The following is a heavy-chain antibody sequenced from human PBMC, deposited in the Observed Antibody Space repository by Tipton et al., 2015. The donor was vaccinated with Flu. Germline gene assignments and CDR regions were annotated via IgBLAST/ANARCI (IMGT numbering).Heavy chain of an antibody. CDR2: IYIEGST. D-gene: IGHD2-8*01. CDR3: ARSRGYGDCFNGVCHSFDD. V-gene: IGHV3-66*02. CDR1: GFTVSRNY. Sequence: SLRLSCAASGFTVSRNYMNWVRQAPGKGLEWVSVIYIEGSTYYADSVKGRFTISRDTSKNTLSFQMNSLRPEDTAVYYCARSRGYGDCFNGVCHSFDDWGKGTKVTVSS. J-gene: IGHJ3*01.